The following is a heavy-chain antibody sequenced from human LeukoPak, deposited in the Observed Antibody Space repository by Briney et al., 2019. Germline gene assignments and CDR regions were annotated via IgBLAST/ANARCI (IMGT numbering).Heavy chain of an antibody. J-gene: IGHJ4*02. CDR1: GGTFSSYA. V-gene: IGHV1-69*01. CDR2: IIPIFGTA. D-gene: IGHD1-26*01. CDR3: AGMVAPGFDY. Sequence: ASVKVSCKASGGTFSSYAISWVRQAPGQGLEWMGGIIPIFGTANYAQKYQGRVTITADESTSTAYMELSSLRSEDTAVYYCAGMVAPGFDYWGQGTLVTVSS.